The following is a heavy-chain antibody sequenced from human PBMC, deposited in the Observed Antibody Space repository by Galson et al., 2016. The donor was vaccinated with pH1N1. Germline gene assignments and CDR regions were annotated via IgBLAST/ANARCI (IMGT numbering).Heavy chain of an antibody. CDR1: GDSISSGAYS. J-gene: IGHJ5*02. CDR3: VRGRYPYGWGDR. D-gene: IGHD6-19*01. Sequence: TLSLTCTVSGDSISSGAYSWTWLRQHPGKGLEWIGYISYSGTTDYNASLRSRLIISLDTSKNQFSLKLSSVTAADTAIYYCVRGRYPYGWGDRWGQGTLVTVSA. CDR2: ISYSGTT. V-gene: IGHV4-31*03.